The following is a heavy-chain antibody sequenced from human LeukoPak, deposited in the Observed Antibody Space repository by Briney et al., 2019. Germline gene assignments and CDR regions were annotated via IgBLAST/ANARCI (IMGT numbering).Heavy chain of an antibody. CDR2: XXXSGRT. D-gene: IGHD4-17*01. Sequence: TXXVSXGSISSSSYYWGWIRQPPGXGLXXXXXXXXSGRTYYDPSLKSRVTISVDTSKNQFSLKLTSVTAADTAVYYCAGHVTVTHRTYYYYYGMDVWGQGTTVTVSS. J-gene: IGHJ6*02. CDR1: XGSISSSSYY. CDR3: AGHVTVTHRTYYYYYGMDV. V-gene: IGHV4-39*01.